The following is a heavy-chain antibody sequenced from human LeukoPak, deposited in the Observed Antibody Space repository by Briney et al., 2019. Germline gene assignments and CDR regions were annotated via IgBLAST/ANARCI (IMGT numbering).Heavy chain of an antibody. V-gene: IGHV5-10-1*01. CDR1: GYSFTSYW. CDR3: ARGCSSTSCWFDP. Sequence: GESLKISCKASGYSFTSYWISWVRQMPGKGLEWMGRIDPSDSYTNYSPSFQGHVTISADKSISTAYPQWSSLKASDTAMYYCARGCSSTSCWFDPWGQGTLVTVSS. J-gene: IGHJ5*02. CDR2: IDPSDSYT. D-gene: IGHD2-2*01.